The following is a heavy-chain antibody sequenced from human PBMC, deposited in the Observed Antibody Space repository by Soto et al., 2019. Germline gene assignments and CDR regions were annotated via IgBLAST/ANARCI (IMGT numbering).Heavy chain of an antibody. CDR2: IGGYNGNT. Sequence: ASVKVSCKASGFLFSSHGVNWVRRAPGQGLEWMGWIGGYNGNTNYAQKFQGRVTMTTDTSTNTAYMELRSLRSDDMAMYYCASWAGQARDLGGPFDYWGQGTLVTVSS. D-gene: IGHD2-15*01. CDR1: GFLFSSHG. V-gene: IGHV1-18*03. CDR3: ASWAGQARDLGGPFDY. J-gene: IGHJ4*02.